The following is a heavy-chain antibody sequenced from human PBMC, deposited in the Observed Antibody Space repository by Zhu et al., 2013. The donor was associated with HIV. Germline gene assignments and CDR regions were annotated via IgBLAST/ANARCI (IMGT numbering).Heavy chain of an antibody. CDR2: INAYNGDT. CDR3: ARDLATYYYDSSGQNLNY. D-gene: IGHD3-22*01. V-gene: IGHV1-18*01. J-gene: IGHJ6*04. Sequence: QVQLVQSGAEVKKPGASVKVSCKASGYTFTFYGISWVRQAPGQGLEWMGYINAYNGDTNYAQKFQGRVTMTTDTSTRTAYMELRSLRSDDTAVYYCARDLATYYYDSSGQNLNYWGKGTTVTVSS. CDR1: GYTFTFYG.